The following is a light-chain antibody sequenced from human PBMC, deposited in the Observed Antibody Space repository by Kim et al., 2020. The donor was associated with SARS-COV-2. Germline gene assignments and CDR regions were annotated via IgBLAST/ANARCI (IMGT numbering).Light chain of an antibody. V-gene: IGLV3-1*01. CDR2: QDS. CDR1: KLGAKY. J-gene: IGLJ3*02. CDR3: QAWACSTWV. Sequence: SYELTQPPSASVSPGQTASITCSGDKLGAKYACWYQQKPGQSPVLVIYQDSQRPSGLSERFSGSNSGNTATLAISGNQAMAEADYYCQAWACSTWVFGGG.